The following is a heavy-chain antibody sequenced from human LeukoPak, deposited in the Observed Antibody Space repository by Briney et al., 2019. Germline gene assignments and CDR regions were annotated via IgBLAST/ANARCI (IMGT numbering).Heavy chain of an antibody. V-gene: IGHV3-23*01. J-gene: IGHJ4*02. Sequence: GGSLRLSCAASGFTFTSYAMSWVRQVSGKGLEWVSVISGSGGSTYYADSVKGRFTISRDNSKNTLYLQMNSLRAADTAVYYCARDKGTSYLSFFDYWGQGTLVTVSS. CDR1: GFTFTSYA. CDR2: ISGSGGST. CDR3: ARDKGTSYLSFFDY. D-gene: IGHD6-6*01.